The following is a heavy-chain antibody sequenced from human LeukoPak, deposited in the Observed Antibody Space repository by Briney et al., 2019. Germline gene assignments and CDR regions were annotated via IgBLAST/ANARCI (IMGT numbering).Heavy chain of an antibody. D-gene: IGHD5-18*01. V-gene: IGHV4-34*01. CDR1: GGSFSGYY. J-gene: IGHJ4*02. CDR3: ARSRGYSYGLAYYFDY. CDR2: INHSGST. Sequence: PSETLSLTCAVYGGSFSGYYWSWIRQPPGKGLEWIGEINHSGSTNYNPSLKSRVTISVDTSKNQFSLKLSSVTAADTAVYYCARSRGYSYGLAYYFDYWGQGTLVTVSS.